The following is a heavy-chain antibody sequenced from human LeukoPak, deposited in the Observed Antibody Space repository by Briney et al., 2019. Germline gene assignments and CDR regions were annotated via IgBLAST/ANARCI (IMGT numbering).Heavy chain of an antibody. J-gene: IGHJ4*02. CDR2: INHSGST. D-gene: IGHD3-3*01. V-gene: IGHV4-34*01. Sequence: SETLSLTCAVYGGSFSGYYWSCIRQPPGKGLEWIGEINHSGSTNYNPSLKSRVTISVDTSKNQFSLKLSSVTAADTAVYYCARGRSGLRFLEWLLYFDYWGQGTLVTVSS. CDR1: GGSFSGYY. CDR3: ARGRSGLRFLEWLLYFDY.